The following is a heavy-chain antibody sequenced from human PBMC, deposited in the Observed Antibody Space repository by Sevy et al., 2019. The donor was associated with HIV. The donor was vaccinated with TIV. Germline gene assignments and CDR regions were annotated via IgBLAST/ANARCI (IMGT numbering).Heavy chain of an antibody. CDR3: ARNPVVMVRGVMYYYYYGMDV. Sequence: GGSLRLSCAASGFTFSNYAMHWVRQAPGKGLEWVAVISYDGSNKYYADSVKGRFTISRDNSKNTLFLQVNSLRAEDTAVYYCARNPVVMVRGVMYYYYYGMDVWGQGTTVTVSS. D-gene: IGHD3-10*01. V-gene: IGHV3-30-3*01. CDR1: GFTFSNYA. J-gene: IGHJ6*02. CDR2: ISYDGSNK.